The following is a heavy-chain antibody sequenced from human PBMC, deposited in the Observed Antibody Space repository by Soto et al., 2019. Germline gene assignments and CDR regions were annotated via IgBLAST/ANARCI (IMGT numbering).Heavy chain of an antibody. CDR2: ISGSGGST. V-gene: IGHV3-23*01. CDR1: GFTFSSYA. D-gene: IGHD3-3*01. J-gene: IGHJ4*02. Sequence: EVQLLESGGGLVQPGGSLRLSCAASGFTFSSYAMSWVRQAPGKGLEWVSAISGSGGSTYYADSVKGRFTIFRDNSKNTLYLQMNSLRAEDTAVYYCATRITICGVVSIRELYYWGQGTLVTVSS. CDR3: ATRITICGVVSIRELYY.